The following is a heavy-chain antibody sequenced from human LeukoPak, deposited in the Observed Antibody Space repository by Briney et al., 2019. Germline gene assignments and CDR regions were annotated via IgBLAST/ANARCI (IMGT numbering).Heavy chain of an antibody. Sequence: GGSLRLFCAASGFTFSSYSMNWVRQAPGKGLEWVSFISSSSSYIYYADSVKGRFTVSRDNAKNSLYLQMNSLRAEDTAVYYCARGEWSSSPFDNWGQGTLVTVSS. CDR2: ISSSSSYI. D-gene: IGHD6-6*01. V-gene: IGHV3-21*01. CDR3: ARGEWSSSPFDN. CDR1: GFTFSSYS. J-gene: IGHJ4*02.